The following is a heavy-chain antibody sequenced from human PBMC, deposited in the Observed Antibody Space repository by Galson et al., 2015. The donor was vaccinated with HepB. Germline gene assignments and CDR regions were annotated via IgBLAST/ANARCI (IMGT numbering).Heavy chain of an antibody. CDR1: GFPFSSYA. CDR3: AKDTAAALTITNLDY. CDR2: ISGSGGST. Sequence: SLRLSCAASGFPFSSYAMNWVRQAPGKGLEWVSTISGSGGSTYYADSVKGRFTISRDNSKNTLYLQMNSLRAEVTAVYYCAKDTAAALTITNLDYWGQGTLVTVSS. V-gene: IGHV3-23*01. D-gene: IGHD6-13*01. J-gene: IGHJ4*02.